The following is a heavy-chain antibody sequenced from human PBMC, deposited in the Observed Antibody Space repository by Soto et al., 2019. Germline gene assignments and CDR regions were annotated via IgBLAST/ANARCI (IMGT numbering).Heavy chain of an antibody. J-gene: IGHJ6*02. CDR2: INHSGST. CDR1: GGSFSGYY. CDR3: ARYNWNYYYYGMDV. V-gene: IGHV4-34*01. Sequence: SETLSLTCAVYGGSFSGYYWSWIRQPPGKGLEWIGEINHSGSTNYNPSLKSRVTISVDTSKNQFSLKLSSVTAADTAVYYCARYNWNYYYYGMDVLGQGTTVTVSS. D-gene: IGHD1-20*01.